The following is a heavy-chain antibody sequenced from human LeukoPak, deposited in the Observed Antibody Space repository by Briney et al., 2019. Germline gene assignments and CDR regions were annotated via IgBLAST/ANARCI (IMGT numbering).Heavy chain of an antibody. D-gene: IGHD4-17*01. CDR2: IKQDGSQR. Sequence: GGPLRLSCAASGFTFGSYWMSWVRQAPGKGLEWVANIKQDGSQRYYVDSVKGRFTISRDNAKNSLYLQMISLRVEDTALYYCARDRTVTTFDSWGQGTLVTVSS. J-gene: IGHJ4*02. V-gene: IGHV3-7*01. CDR3: ARDRTVTTFDS. CDR1: GFTFGSYW.